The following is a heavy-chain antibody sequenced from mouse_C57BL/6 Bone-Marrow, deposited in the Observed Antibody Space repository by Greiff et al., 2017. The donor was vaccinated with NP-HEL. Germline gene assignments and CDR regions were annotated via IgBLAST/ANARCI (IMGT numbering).Heavy chain of an antibody. CDR1: GFNIKDDY. CDR2: IDPENGDT. CDR3: TFITTVVARNFDV. J-gene: IGHJ1*03. Sequence: VHVKQSGAELVRPGASVKLSCTASGFNIKDDYMHWVKQRPEQGLEWIGWIDPENGDTEYVSKFQGKATITADTSSNTAYLQLSSLTSEDTAVYYCTFITTVVARNFDVWGTGTTVTVSS. V-gene: IGHV14-4*01. D-gene: IGHD1-1*01.